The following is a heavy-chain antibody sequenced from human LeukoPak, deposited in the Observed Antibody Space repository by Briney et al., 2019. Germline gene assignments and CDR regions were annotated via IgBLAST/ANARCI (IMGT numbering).Heavy chain of an antibody. CDR3: ASQQQLVLSYYYYGMDV. J-gene: IGHJ6*02. D-gene: IGHD6-13*01. V-gene: IGHV1-2*06. Sequence: ASVKVSCKASGYTFTGYYMHWVRQAPGQGLEWMGRINPNSGGTNYAQKFQGRVTMTRDTSISTAYMELSRLRSDDTAVYYCASQQQLVLSYYYYGMDVWGQGTTVTVSS. CDR1: GYTFTGYY. CDR2: INPNSGGT.